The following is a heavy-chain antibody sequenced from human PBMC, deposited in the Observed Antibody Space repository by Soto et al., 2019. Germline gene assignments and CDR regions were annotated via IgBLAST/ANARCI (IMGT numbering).Heavy chain of an antibody. J-gene: IGHJ2*01. Sequence: QEQLVESGGGVVQPGRSLRLTCADSGFTFSSYGMHWVRQAPGKGLEWVAIISYDGSNKYYADSVKGRFNISRDNSKNTLYLQMNSLRAEDTAVYYCAKTTGDYPLYWYFDLWGRGTLVTVSS. D-gene: IGHD4-17*01. CDR2: ISYDGSNK. CDR3: AKTTGDYPLYWYFDL. CDR1: GFTFSSYG. V-gene: IGHV3-30*18.